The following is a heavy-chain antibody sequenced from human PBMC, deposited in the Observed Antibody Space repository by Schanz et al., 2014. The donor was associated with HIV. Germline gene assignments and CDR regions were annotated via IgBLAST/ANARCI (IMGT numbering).Heavy chain of an antibody. Sequence: QVQLVQSGAELKKPGSSVKVSCKASGGTFSKYAISWVRQAPGQGLEWVGGIIPIFGTANYAPKFQGRVTITADESTSTAFLDLSSLKSEDTALYYCAKETEQLRYLGYFDYWGQGTLVTVSS. V-gene: IGHV1-69*01. D-gene: IGHD3-9*01. J-gene: IGHJ4*02. CDR2: IIPIFGTA. CDR3: AKETEQLRYLGYFDY. CDR1: GGTFSKYA.